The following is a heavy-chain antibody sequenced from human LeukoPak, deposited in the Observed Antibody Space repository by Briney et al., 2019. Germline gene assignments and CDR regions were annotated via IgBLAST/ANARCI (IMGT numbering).Heavy chain of an antibody. J-gene: IGHJ6*02. CDR1: GGSFSGYY. D-gene: IGHD3-3*01. Sequence: SETLSITCAVYGGSFSGYYWSWIRQPPGKGLEWIGEINHSGSTNYNPSLKSRVTISVDTSKNQFSLKLSSVTAADTAVYYCARDLRFLEWLRYYYYGMDVWGQGTTVTVSS. CDR3: ARDLRFLEWLRYYYYGMDV. V-gene: IGHV4-34*01. CDR2: INHSGST.